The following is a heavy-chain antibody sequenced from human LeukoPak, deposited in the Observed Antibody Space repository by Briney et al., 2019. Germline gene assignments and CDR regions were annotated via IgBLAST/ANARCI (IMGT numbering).Heavy chain of an antibody. CDR3: ARGADYYGSGSRDYGMDV. J-gene: IGHJ6*04. CDR2: ISAYNGNT. D-gene: IGHD3-10*01. CDR1: GYTFTSYG. Sequence: ASVKVSCKASGYTFTSYGISWVRQAPGQGLEWMGWISAYNGNTNYAQKLQGRVTMTTDTYTSTAYMELRSLRSDDTAVYYCARGADYYGSGSRDYGMDVWGKGTTVTVSP. V-gene: IGHV1-18*04.